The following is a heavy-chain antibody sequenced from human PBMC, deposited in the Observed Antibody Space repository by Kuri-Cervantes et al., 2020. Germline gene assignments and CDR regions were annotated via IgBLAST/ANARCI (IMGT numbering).Heavy chain of an antibody. CDR1: GLTFSNYE. CDR3: ARPRGSYFINRFDP. D-gene: IGHD1-26*01. Sequence: GESLKISCAASGLTFSNYEMSWVRQTPRKGLEWVSYINPIGSRVVYADSVKGRFTISRDNAKNSLYLQMNSLRAEDTAVYYCARPRGSYFINRFDPWGQGTLVTVSS. V-gene: IGHV3-48*03. J-gene: IGHJ5*02. CDR2: INPIGSRV.